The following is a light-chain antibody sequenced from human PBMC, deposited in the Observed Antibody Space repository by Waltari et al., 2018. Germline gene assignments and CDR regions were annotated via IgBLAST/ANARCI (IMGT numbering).Light chain of an antibody. J-gene: IGKJ5*01. CDR3: QQRSN. V-gene: IGKV3-15*01. CDR1: QSVTNN. CDR2: RAS. Sequence: EIVMTQSPATLSLSPGERATLSCRASQSVTNNLAWYQQKPGQAPRLRIYRASTRATSIPARISGSGSGTEFTLTISSLQSEDFAFYYCQQRSNFGQGTRLDI.